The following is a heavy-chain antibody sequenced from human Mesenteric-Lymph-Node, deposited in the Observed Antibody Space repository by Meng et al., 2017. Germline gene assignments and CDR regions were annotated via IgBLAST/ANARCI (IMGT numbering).Heavy chain of an antibody. CDR3: ARGGIDCSGDVCYSVALDF. V-gene: IGHV1-46*01. D-gene: IGHD2-15*01. J-gene: IGHJ3*01. Sequence: ASVKVSCKASGYTFTSYYMHWVRQAPGQGLEWRGIINPSGGSTSYAQKFQGRVTMTRDTSTSTVYMARRRLRTDDTAVYFCARGGIDCSGDVCYSVALDFWGQGTMVTVSS. CDR2: INPSGGST. CDR1: GYTFTSYY.